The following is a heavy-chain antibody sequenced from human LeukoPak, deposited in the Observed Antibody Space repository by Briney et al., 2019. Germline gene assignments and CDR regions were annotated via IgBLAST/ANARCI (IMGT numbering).Heavy chain of an antibody. V-gene: IGHV4-59*01. CDR3: AREGYASNWYPD. CDR1: GGSISSSY. D-gene: IGHD6-13*01. J-gene: IGHJ4*02. CDR2: IYYSGTT. Sequence: PSETLSLTCTVSGGSISSSYWAWIRQPPGKGLEWIGYIYYSGTTNYNPSHKSRVTISVDTSKNQFSLKLRSVTAADTAMYYCAREGYASNWYPDWGQGTLVTVSS.